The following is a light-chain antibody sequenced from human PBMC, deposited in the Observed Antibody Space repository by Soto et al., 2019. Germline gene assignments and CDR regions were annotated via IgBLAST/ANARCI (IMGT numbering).Light chain of an antibody. CDR2: DVT. Sequence: QSALTQPDSVSGSPGQSITISCTRTSSDVGGYDYVSWYQQHPGKAPKLMIYDVTNRPSGVSNRFSGSKSGNTASLTISGLQAEDEADYYCISYASINTYVFGTGTKLTVL. V-gene: IGLV2-14*01. J-gene: IGLJ1*01. CDR3: ISYASINTYV. CDR1: SSDVGGYDY.